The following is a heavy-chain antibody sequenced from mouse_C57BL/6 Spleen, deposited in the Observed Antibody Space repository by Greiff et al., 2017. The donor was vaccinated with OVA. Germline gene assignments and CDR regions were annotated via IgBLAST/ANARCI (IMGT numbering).Heavy chain of an antibody. CDR3: AIDGYYGGYLDY. V-gene: IGHV1-26*01. Sequence: EVQLQQSGPELVKPGASVKISCKASGYTFTDYYMNWVKQSHGKSLEWIGDINPNNGGTSYNQKFKGKATLTVDKSSSTAYMELRSLTSEDSAVYYCAIDGYYGGYLDYWGQGTTLTVSS. CDR1: GYTFTDYY. CDR2: INPNNGGT. D-gene: IGHD2-3*01. J-gene: IGHJ2*01.